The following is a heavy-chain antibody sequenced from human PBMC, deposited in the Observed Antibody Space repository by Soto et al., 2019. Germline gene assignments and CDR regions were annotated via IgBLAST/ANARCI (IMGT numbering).Heavy chain of an antibody. Sequence: PGGSLRLSCAASGFTFSSYAMSWVRQAPGKGLEWVSAISGSGGSTYYADSVKGRFTISRDNSKNTLYLQMNSLRAEDTAVYYCAKVGQDIVVVVAAPAYFDYWGQGTLVTVSS. CDR3: AKVGQDIVVVVAAPAYFDY. D-gene: IGHD2-15*01. CDR1: GFTFSSYA. V-gene: IGHV3-23*01. J-gene: IGHJ4*02. CDR2: ISGSGGST.